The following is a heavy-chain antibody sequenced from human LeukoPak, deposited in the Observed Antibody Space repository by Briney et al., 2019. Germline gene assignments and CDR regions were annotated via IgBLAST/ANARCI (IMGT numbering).Heavy chain of an antibody. D-gene: IGHD5-24*01. CDR2: IYHSGST. V-gene: IGHV4-4*02. J-gene: IGHJ4*02. Sequence: SGTLSLTCAVSGGSISSSNWWSWVRQPPGKGLEWIGEIYHSGSTNYNPSLKSRVTISVDNSKNQLFLKLTSVTAADTAVYYCVRGDNYRFDYWGQGTLVTVSS. CDR3: VRGDNYRFDY. CDR1: GGSISSSNW.